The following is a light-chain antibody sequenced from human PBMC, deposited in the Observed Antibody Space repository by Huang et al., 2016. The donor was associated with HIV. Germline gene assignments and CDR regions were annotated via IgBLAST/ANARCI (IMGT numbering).Light chain of an antibody. CDR3: QKYDSAPLT. V-gene: IGKV1-27*01. CDR1: QGIKNY. J-gene: IGKJ4*01. Sequence: DIQMTQSPSSLSASVGDRVTITCRASQGIKNYLAWYQQKPGTVPKLLIYAASTLQSGVPARFSGSGSETDFILTISGLQPDDVATYYCQKYDSAPLTFGGGTKVEIK. CDR2: AAS.